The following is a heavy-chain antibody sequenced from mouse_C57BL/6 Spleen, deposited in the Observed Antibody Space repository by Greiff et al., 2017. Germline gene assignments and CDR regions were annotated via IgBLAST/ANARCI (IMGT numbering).Heavy chain of an antibody. Sequence: QVQLQQSGAELVRPGSSVKLSCKASGYTFTSYWMHWVKQRPIQGLEWIGNIDPSDSETHYNQKFKDKATLTVDKSSSTAYMQLSSLTSEDSAVYYCARELDYGSSPFAYWGQGTLVTVSA. D-gene: IGHD1-1*01. V-gene: IGHV1-52*01. J-gene: IGHJ3*01. CDR1: GYTFTSYW. CDR2: IDPSDSET. CDR3: ARELDYGSSPFAY.